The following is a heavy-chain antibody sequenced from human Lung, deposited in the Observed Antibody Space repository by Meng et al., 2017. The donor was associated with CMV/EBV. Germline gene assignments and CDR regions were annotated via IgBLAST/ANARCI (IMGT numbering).Heavy chain of an antibody. CDR1: GFTFSSYW. V-gene: IGHV3-74*01. CDR2: INSDGSST. CDR3: ARDHYYDSSGRDY. Sequence: GGSLGLXCAASGFTFSSYWMHWVRQAPGKGLVWVSRINSDGSSTSYADSVKGRFTISRDNAKNTLYLQMNSLRAEDTAVYYCARDHYYDSSGRDYGGKGTXVTVSS. D-gene: IGHD3-22*01. J-gene: IGHJ4*02.